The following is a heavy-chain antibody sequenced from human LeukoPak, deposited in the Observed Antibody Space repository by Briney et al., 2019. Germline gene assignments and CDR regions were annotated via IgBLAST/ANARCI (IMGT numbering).Heavy chain of an antibody. CDR2: ISSSSSYI. Sequence: KTGGSLRLSCAASGFTFSSYSMNWVRQAPGKGLEWVSSISSSSSYIYYADSVKGRFTISRDNAKNSLYLQMNSLRAEDTAVYYCARDSSGSYLNYYHYYMDVWGKGTTVTVSS. CDR1: GFTFSSYS. D-gene: IGHD1-26*01. V-gene: IGHV3-21*01. J-gene: IGHJ6*03. CDR3: ARDSSGSYLNYYHYYMDV.